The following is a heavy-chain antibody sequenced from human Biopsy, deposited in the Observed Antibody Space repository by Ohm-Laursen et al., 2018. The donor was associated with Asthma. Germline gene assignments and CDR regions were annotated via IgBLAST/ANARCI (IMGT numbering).Heavy chain of an antibody. J-gene: IGHJ6*02. CDR3: AKDKVGAANSYQYGMDV. V-gene: IGHV3-23*01. Sequence: SLRLSCSASGFTFGGYAMSWARQAPGKGLEWVSSISGNGDNTHYSESVQGRFIISRDNSKNTLYLQMNSLRVEDTAIYFCAKDKVGAANSYQYGMDVWGQGTTVTVSS. CDR2: ISGNGDNT. CDR1: GFTFGGYA. D-gene: IGHD1-26*01.